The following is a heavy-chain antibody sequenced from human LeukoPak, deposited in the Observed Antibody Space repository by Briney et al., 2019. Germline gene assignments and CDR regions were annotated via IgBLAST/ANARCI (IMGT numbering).Heavy chain of an antibody. Sequence: GGSLRLSCAASGFTFSGYDMHWVRQGPGKGLEWVSAISIGGDTYYPGSVKGRFTISRENAKNSFYLQMNSLRAGDTAIYYCARAHVGWGLAFDIWGQGTVVIVSS. CDR2: ISIGGDT. J-gene: IGHJ3*02. D-gene: IGHD6-19*01. V-gene: IGHV3-13*01. CDR3: ARAHVGWGLAFDI. CDR1: GFTFSGYD.